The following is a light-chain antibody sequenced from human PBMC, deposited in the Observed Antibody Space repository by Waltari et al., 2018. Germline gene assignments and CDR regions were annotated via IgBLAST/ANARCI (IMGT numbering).Light chain of an antibody. CDR1: NSNTGSNV. Sequence: QSVLTQPPSASGTPGQRVTISCSGSNSNTGSNVVNWYQQVPGMASRLLIYSNEHLPSGGPDLFSGSNFGTSASLVIIGLQSDDEGNYYCATWDGRLAGVLFGGGTKVTVL. V-gene: IGLV1-44*01. J-gene: IGLJ2*01. CDR2: SNE. CDR3: ATWDGRLAGVL.